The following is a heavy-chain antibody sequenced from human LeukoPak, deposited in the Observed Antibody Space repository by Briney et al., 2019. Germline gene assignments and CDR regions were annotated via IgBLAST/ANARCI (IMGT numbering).Heavy chain of an antibody. Sequence: SETLSLTCTVSGGSISSYYWSWIWQPPGKGPEWIGYIYYSGSTNYNPSLKSRVTISVDTSKNQFSLKLSSVTAADTAVYYCARDWRIAAAGDYYYYGMDVWGKGTTVTVSS. J-gene: IGHJ6*04. D-gene: IGHD6-13*01. CDR3: ARDWRIAAAGDYYYYGMDV. CDR2: IYYSGST. CDR1: GGSISSYY. V-gene: IGHV4-59*01.